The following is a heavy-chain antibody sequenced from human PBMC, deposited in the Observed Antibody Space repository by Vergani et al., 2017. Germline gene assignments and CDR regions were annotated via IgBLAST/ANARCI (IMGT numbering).Heavy chain of an antibody. V-gene: IGHV4-59*13. CDR1: GGSISSYY. Sequence: QVQLQESGPGLVKPSETLSLTCTVSGGSISSYYWSWIRQSPGKGLEWIGYIYSTGSTNYNPSLNSRVTMSVATSKNQFSLKLRSVTAADTAVYFCARVKYRDGAATGYRLKGIDIWGQGTTVTISS. CDR3: ARVKYRDGAATGYRLKGIDI. CDR2: IYSTGST. D-gene: IGHD6-25*01. J-gene: IGHJ6*02.